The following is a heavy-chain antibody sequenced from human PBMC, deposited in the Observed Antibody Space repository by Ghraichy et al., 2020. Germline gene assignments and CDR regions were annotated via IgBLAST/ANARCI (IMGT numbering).Heavy chain of an antibody. Sequence: SETLSLTCTVSGGSISSYYWSWIRQPPGKGLEWIGYIYYSGSTNYNPSLKSRVTISVDTSKNQFSLKLSSVTAADTAVDYCARETGSHDAFDIWGQGTMVHVSS. V-gene: IGHV4-59*01. CDR1: GGSISSYY. J-gene: IGHJ3*02. CDR2: IYYSGST. D-gene: IGHD1-14*01. CDR3: ARETGSHDAFDI.